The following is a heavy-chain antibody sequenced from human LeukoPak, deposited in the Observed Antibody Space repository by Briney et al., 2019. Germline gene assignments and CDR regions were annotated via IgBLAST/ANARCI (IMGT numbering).Heavy chain of an antibody. CDR2: IKQDGSEK. J-gene: IGHJ4*02. Sequence: PGGSLRLSCAASGFTFSGYWMSWVRQAPGKGLEGVANIKQDGSEKYYVDSVKGRFTISRDNAKNSVYMQMNSLRAEDTAVYYCARRGATVTDDWGEGTPVTVSP. CDR3: ARRGATVTDD. V-gene: IGHV3-7*01. CDR1: GFTFSGYW. D-gene: IGHD4-17*01.